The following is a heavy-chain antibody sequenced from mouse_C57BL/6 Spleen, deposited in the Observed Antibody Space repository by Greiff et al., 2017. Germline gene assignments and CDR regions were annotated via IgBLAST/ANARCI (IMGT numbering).Heavy chain of an antibody. CDR1: GYSITSGYY. CDR3: ARDLLYQGDYAMDY. CDR2: ISYDGSN. J-gene: IGHJ4*01. V-gene: IGHV3-6*01. D-gene: IGHD2-12*01. Sequence: ESGPGLVKPSQSLSLTCSVTGYSITSGYYWNWIRQFPGNKLEWMGYISYDGSNNYNPSLKNRISITRDTSKNQFFLKLNSVTTEDTATYYCARDLLYQGDYAMDYWGQGTSVTVSS.